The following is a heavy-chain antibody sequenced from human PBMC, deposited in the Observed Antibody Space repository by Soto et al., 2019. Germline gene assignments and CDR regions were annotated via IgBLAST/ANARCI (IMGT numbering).Heavy chain of an antibody. CDR3: AKDQDDYGDPY. CDR1: GFTFSSYG. Sequence: GGSLRLSFEASGFTFSSYGMHWVRQAPGKWLEWVSVISYDGSNKYYAYSVKGRFTISRDNSKKTLYLQMNRLRAEDTAMYYCAKDQDDYGDPYWSQGTLVTVSS. J-gene: IGHJ4*02. V-gene: IGHV3-30*18. CDR2: ISYDGSNK. D-gene: IGHD4-17*01.